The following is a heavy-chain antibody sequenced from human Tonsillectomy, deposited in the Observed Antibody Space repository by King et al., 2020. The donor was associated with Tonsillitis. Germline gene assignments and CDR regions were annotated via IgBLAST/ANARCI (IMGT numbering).Heavy chain of an antibody. D-gene: IGHD6-19*01. V-gene: IGHV3-33*05. CDR3: ARDPSSGWYFAY. Sequence: SVGCVVPPGRSLRLSCVASGCTFSNSGMHWVRQAPGKGLEWVAVISYDGSNKYYADSVKGRFTISRDNSKNTVYLEMNSLRAEDTAVYYCARDPSSGWYFAYWGQGTLVTVSS. CDR1: GCTFSNSG. J-gene: IGHJ4*02. CDR2: ISYDGSNK.